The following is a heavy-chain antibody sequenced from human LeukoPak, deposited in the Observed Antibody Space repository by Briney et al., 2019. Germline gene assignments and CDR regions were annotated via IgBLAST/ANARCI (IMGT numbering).Heavy chain of an antibody. Sequence: GASVKVSCKASGYTFTSYGISWVRQAPGQGLEWMGWISAYNGNTNYAQKLQGRVTMTKDTSTSTAYMELRSLRSDDTAVYYCARDGQYYYDSSGNDYWGQGTLVTVSS. CDR2: ISAYNGNT. D-gene: IGHD3-22*01. J-gene: IGHJ4*02. CDR3: ARDGQYYYDSSGNDY. CDR1: GYTFTSYG. V-gene: IGHV1-18*01.